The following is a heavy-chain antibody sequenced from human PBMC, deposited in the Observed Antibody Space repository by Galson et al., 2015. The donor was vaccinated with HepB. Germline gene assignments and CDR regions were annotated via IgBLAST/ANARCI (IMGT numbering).Heavy chain of an antibody. CDR2: VSVGGGNT. CDR3: AKDYSSGWYGTELDY. D-gene: IGHD6-19*01. Sequence: SLRLSCAASGFTFNNSAITWVRQAPGKGLEWVSAVSVGGGNTYYADSVKGRFTISRDNSNNTVYLQMNILRAEDTAVYYCAKDYSSGWYGTELDYWGQGTLVTVSS. V-gene: IGHV3-23*01. J-gene: IGHJ4*02. CDR1: GFTFNNSA.